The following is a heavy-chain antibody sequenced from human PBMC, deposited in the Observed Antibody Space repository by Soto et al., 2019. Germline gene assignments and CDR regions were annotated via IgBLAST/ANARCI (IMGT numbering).Heavy chain of an antibody. CDR2: ISGGGGST. V-gene: IGHV3-23*01. CDR1: GFTFSSYA. D-gene: IGHD2-2*01. Sequence: EVQLLESGGGLVQLGGSLRLSCAGSGFTFSSYAMSWVRQAPGKGLEWVSAISGGGGSTYYADSVKGRFTIFRDNSKNTLYLQMNSLRAEDTAVYYCAKRLGYCSSGSCQYWGQGTLVTVSS. CDR3: AKRLGYCSSGSCQY. J-gene: IGHJ4*01.